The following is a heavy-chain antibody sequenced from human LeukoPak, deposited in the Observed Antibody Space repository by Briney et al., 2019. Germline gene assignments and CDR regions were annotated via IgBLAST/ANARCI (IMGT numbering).Heavy chain of an antibody. J-gene: IGHJ4*02. Sequence: GASVKVSCKASGYTFTGYYIHWVRQAPGQGLEWMGWINPNSGGIDYAQKFQGRVTMTRDTSISTAYMELRRLRSDDTAVYYCARDRYGSGSYYTGALRYWGQGTLVTVSS. CDR2: INPNSGGI. D-gene: IGHD3-10*01. CDR3: ARDRYGSGSYYTGALRY. V-gene: IGHV1-2*02. CDR1: GYTFTGYY.